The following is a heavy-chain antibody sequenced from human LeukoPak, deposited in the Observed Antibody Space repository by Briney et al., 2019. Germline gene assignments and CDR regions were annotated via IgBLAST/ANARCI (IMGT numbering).Heavy chain of an antibody. V-gene: IGHV4-59*01. D-gene: IGHD5-18*01. CDR1: GDSISSYY. J-gene: IGHJ4*02. CDR3: ARGPGGHSYGYYFDY. Sequence: PSETLSLTCTVSGDSISSYYWSWIRQPPGKGLEWIGYIYDSGNTNYNPSLKSRVTISVDTSKNQFSLKLSSVTAADTAVYYCARGPGGHSYGYYFDYWGQGTLVTVSS. CDR2: IYDSGNT.